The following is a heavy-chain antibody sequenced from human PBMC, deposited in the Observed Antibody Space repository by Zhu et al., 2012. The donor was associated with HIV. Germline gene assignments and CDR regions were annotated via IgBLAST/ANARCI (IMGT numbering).Heavy chain of an antibody. Sequence: QVQLQQWGAGLLKPSETLSLTCAVYGGSFSGYYWSWIRQPPGKGLEWIGEINHSGSTNYNPSLKSRVTISVDTSKNQFSLKLSSVTAADTAVYYCASPMRHSSWYGYYYYGMDVWGQGTTGHRLL. J-gene: IGHJ6*02. CDR1: GGSFSGYY. CDR3: ASPMRHSSWYGYYYYGMDV. CDR2: INHSGST. V-gene: IGHV4-34*01. D-gene: IGHD6-13*01.